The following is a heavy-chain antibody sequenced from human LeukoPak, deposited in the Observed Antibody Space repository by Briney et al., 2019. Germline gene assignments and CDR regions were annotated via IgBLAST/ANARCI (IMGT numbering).Heavy chain of an antibody. CDR1: GGSISSGGYS. J-gene: IGHJ4*02. V-gene: IGHV4-30-2*01. CDR3: AREDSSGYYY. D-gene: IGHD3-22*01. CDR2: IYHSGST. Sequence: PSETLSLTCAVSGGSISSGGYSWSWIRQPPGKGLEWIGYIYHSGSTYYNPSLKSRVTISVDRSKNQFSLKLSSVTAADTAVYYCAREDSSGYYYWGQGTLVTVSS.